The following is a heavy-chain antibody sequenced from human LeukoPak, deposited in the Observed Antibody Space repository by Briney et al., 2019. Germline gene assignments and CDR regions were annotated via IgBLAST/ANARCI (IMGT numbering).Heavy chain of an antibody. CDR1: GFTVSSDF. Sequence: GGSLRLSCAVSGFTVSSDFMSWVRQAPGKGLEWVSAISGSGGSTYYADSVKGRLTISRDNSKNTLYLQMNSLRAEDTAVYYCAKDSGDDYWGQGTLVTVSS. J-gene: IGHJ4*02. CDR2: ISGSGGST. CDR3: AKDSGDDY. D-gene: IGHD1-26*01. V-gene: IGHV3-23*01.